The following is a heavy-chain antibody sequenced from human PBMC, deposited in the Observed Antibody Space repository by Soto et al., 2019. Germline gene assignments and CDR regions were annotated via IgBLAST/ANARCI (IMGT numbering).Heavy chain of an antibody. CDR2: INHSGST. V-gene: IGHV4-34*01. D-gene: IGHD2-8*02. Sequence: QVQLQQWGAELLKPSETLSLTCAVYGGSFSGYYWTWIRQPPGTGLEWIGEINHSGSTNYNPSLKSRVTISVDTSKNQFSLKLPSVTAADTAVYYCARDKITGLFDYWGQGTLVTVSS. CDR3: ARDKITGLFDY. J-gene: IGHJ4*02. CDR1: GGSFSGYY.